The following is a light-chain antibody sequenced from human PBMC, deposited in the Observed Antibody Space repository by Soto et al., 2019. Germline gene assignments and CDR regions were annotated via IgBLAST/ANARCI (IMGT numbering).Light chain of an antibody. V-gene: IGKV1-5*03. J-gene: IGKJ2*01. CDR1: QNISNW. CDR2: KAS. Sequence: DIQMTQSPSTLSASVGDRVTVTCLASQNISNWLAWYQQKPGKAPNLLIFKASTLESGVPSRFSGSGSGTEFTLTISSLQPDDFATYYCQQYSGDSYTFGQGTRLEIK. CDR3: QQYSGDSYT.